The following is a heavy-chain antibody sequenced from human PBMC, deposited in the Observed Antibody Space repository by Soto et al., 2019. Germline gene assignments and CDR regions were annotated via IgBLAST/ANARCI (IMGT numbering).Heavy chain of an antibody. CDR3: ARTGGRGYSYGKRYYFDY. CDR1: GGSISSSSYY. D-gene: IGHD5-18*01. V-gene: IGHV4-39*01. Sequence: TLSLTCTVSGGSISSSSYYWGWIRQPPGKGLEWIGSIYYSGSTNYNPSLKSRVTISVDTSKNQFSLKLSSVTAADTAVYYCARTGGRGYSYGKRYYFDYWGQGTLVTVSS. CDR2: IYYSGST. J-gene: IGHJ4*02.